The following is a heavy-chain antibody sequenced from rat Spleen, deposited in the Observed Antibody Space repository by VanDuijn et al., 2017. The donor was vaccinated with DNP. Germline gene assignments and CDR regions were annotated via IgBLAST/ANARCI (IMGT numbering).Heavy chain of an antibody. V-gene: IGHV2-47*01. D-gene: IGHD1-11*01. Sequence: QVQLKESGPGLVQPSQTLSLTCTVSGLSLTSNSVSLIRQPPGKGLEWMGVMWSNGGTDYNSAIRSRLSISRDTSKSQVFLKMNSLQTEDTAMYFCACHYGGYAMDAWGQGTSVTVSS. CDR3: ACHYGGYAMDA. CDR1: GLSLTSNS. CDR2: MWSNGGT. J-gene: IGHJ4*01.